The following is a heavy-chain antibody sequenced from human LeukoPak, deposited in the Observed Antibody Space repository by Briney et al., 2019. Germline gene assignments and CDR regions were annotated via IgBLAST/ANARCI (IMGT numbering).Heavy chain of an antibody. Sequence: SETLSLTCTVSGYSISSGYYWGWIRQPPGKGLEWIGYSYFSGSTNYNPSLKSRVTISVDTSKNQFSLKLSSMTAADTAVYYCARGKERWNYYDSSGYYYPYWGRGTLVTVSS. V-gene: IGHV4-61*05. CDR2: SYFSGST. J-gene: IGHJ4*02. D-gene: IGHD3-22*01. CDR3: ARGKERWNYYDSSGYYYPY. CDR1: GYSISSGYY.